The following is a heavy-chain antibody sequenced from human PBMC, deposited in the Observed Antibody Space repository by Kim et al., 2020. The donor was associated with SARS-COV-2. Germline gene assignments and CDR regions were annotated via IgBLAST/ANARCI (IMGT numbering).Heavy chain of an antibody. CDR1: GASISSSGYY. J-gene: IGHJ4*02. CDR2: VYYTGST. D-gene: IGHD4-17*01. Sequence: SETLSLTCTVSGASISSSGYYWGWIRQPPGKGLEWIGSVYYTGSTYYNPSLKSRVTISVDTSKNQFSLKLSSVTAADTAVYYCARHFRGTSLRFLGLFQFDYWGQGTLVTVSS. V-gene: IGHV4-39*01. CDR3: ARHFRGTSLRFLGLFQFDY.